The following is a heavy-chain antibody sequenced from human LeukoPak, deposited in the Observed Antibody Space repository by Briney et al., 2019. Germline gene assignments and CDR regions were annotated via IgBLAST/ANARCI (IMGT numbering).Heavy chain of an antibody. CDR1: GFTFSSYG. V-gene: IGHV3-33*01. D-gene: IGHD3-22*01. CDR2: IWYDGSNK. Sequence: PGGSLRLSCAASGFTFSSYGMHWVRQAPGKGREWGAVIWYDGSNKYYADSVKGRFTISRDNSKNTLYLQMNSLRAEDAAVYYSARGEAYYDSSGYYYNDYWGQGTLVTVSS. J-gene: IGHJ4*02. CDR3: ARGEAYYDSSGYYYNDY.